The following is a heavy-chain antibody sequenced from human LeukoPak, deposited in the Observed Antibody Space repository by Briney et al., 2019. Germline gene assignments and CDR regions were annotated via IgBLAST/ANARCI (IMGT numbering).Heavy chain of an antibody. CDR1: GYTFTSYG. CDR2: ISAYNGNT. Sequence: ASVKVSCKASGYTFTSYGTSWVRHAPRQGLEWMGWISAYNGNTNYAQKLQGRVTMTTDTSTSTASMELRSLRSDATSVYYCARDYGGSSLDYWGQGTLVTVPS. CDR3: ARDYGGSSLDY. V-gene: IGHV1-18*01. D-gene: IGHD6-13*01. J-gene: IGHJ4*02.